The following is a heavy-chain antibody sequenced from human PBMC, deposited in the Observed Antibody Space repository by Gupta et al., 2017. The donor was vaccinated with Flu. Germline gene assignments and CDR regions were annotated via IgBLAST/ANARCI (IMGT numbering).Heavy chain of an antibody. J-gene: IGHJ6*02. CDR2: ISGTGVST. CDR3: AKDQEAVDYYDSSGYHYTQYYYYGMDV. V-gene: IGHV3-23*01. Sequence: KGLEWVSGISGTGVSTYYADSVKGRFTISRDNSKNTLFLQMNSLSPEDTAVYYCAKDQEAVDYYDSSGYHYTQYYYYGMDVWGQGTTVTVSS. D-gene: IGHD3-22*01.